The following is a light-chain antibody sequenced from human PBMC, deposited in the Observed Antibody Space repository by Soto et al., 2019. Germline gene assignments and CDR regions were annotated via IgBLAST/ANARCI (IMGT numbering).Light chain of an antibody. J-gene: IGKJ1*01. V-gene: IGKV3-15*01. CDR3: QQYNNWPQWK. CDR1: QSVSSN. CDR2: GAS. Sequence: EIVMTQSPATLSVSPGERATLSCRASQSVSSNLAWYQQKPGQAPRLLIYGASTRATGIPARFSGSGSGTEFTLTISSLQSEDFAVYYCQQYNNWPQWKFGQGTKADIX.